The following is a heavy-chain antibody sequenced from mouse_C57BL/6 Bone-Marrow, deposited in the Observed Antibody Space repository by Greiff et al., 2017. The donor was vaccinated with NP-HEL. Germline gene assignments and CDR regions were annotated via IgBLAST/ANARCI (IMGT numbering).Heavy chain of an antibody. V-gene: IGHV5-4*01. J-gene: IGHJ2*01. Sequence: EVQGVESGGGLVKPGGSLKLSCAASGFTFSSYAMSWVRQTPEKRLEWVATISDGGSYTYYPDNVKGRFPISRDNAPHNLYLQMRHLKSEDTAMYYCARDKEGGSSRFDYWGQGTTLTVSS. CDR3: ARDKEGGSSRFDY. CDR2: ISDGGSYT. D-gene: IGHD1-1*01. CDR1: GFTFSSYA.